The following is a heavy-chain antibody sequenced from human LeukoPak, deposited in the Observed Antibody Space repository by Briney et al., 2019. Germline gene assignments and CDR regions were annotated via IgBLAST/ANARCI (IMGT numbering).Heavy chain of an antibody. D-gene: IGHD6-19*01. Sequence: GGSLRLSCAASGFTFSSYSMNWVRQAPGKGLEWVSSISSSSYIYYADSVKGRFTISRDNAKNSLYLQMNSLRAEDTAVYYCARDPVSGWRGVARDYWGQGTLVTVSS. J-gene: IGHJ4*02. CDR3: ARDPVSGWRGVARDY. CDR2: ISSSSYI. V-gene: IGHV3-21*01. CDR1: GFTFSSYS.